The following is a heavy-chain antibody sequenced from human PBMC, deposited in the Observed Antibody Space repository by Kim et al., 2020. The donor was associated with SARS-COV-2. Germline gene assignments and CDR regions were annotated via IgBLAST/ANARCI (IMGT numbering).Heavy chain of an antibody. CDR3: ARGPFWSGFSFGRYFDL. CDR1: GGSFSGYY. CDR2: INHSGST. D-gene: IGHD3-3*01. Sequence: SETLSLTCAVYGGSFSGYYWSWIRQPPGKGLEWIGEINHSGSTNYNPSLKSRVTISVDTSKNQFSLKLSSVTAADTAVYYCARGPFWSGFSFGRYFDLWGRGTLVTVSS. J-gene: IGHJ2*01. V-gene: IGHV4-34*01.